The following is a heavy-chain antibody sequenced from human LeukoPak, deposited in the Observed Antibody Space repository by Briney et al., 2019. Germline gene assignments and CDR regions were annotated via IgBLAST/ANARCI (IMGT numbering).Heavy chain of an antibody. J-gene: IGHJ5*02. CDR2: LYYSGST. D-gene: IGHD5-18*01. CDR1: GGSISSGDYY. CDR3: ARKVQIQLYINWFDP. V-gene: IGHV4-30-4*01. Sequence: SQTLSLTCTVSGGSISSGDYYWSWIRQPPGKGLEWIGYLYYSGSTYYNPSLKSRVTISVDTSKNQFSLKLSSVTAADTAVYYCARKVQIQLYINWFDPWGQGTLVTVSS.